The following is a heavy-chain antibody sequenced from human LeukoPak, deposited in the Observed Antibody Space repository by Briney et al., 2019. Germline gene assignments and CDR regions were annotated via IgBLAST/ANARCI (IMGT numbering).Heavy chain of an antibody. CDR3: ASARIVGAPSAFDI. J-gene: IGHJ3*02. Sequence: GGSLRLSCAASGFTFSRYSMNWVRQAPGKGLEWVPSISSSSSYIYYADSVKGRFTISRDNAKNSLYLQMNSLRAEDTAVYYCASARIVGAPSAFDIWGQGTMVTVSS. D-gene: IGHD1-26*01. V-gene: IGHV3-21*01. CDR2: ISSSSSYI. CDR1: GFTFSRYS.